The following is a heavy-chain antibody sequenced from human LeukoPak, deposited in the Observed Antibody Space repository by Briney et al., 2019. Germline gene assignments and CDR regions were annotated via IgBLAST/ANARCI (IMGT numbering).Heavy chain of an antibody. V-gene: IGHV4-59*08. J-gene: IGHJ5*02. CDR3: ARHGYSSSWYKDWFDP. Sequence: SETLSLTCTVSGGSISSYYWSWIRQPLGKGLEWIGYIYYSGSTNYNPSLKSRVTISVDTSKNQFSLKLSSVTAADTAVYYCARHGYSSSWYKDWFDPWGQGTLVTASS. D-gene: IGHD6-13*01. CDR1: GGSISSYY. CDR2: IYYSGST.